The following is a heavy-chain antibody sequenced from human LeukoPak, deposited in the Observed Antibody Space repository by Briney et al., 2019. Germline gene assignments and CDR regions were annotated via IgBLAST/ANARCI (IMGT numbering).Heavy chain of an antibody. Sequence: SETLSLTCTVSGGSIYSSSYYWGWIRQSPGKGLEFIGSTSDGGTTFYNPSLKSRVTIKIDTSKSQFSLTLTSVTAADTAVYYCARDHRSLFDFWGQGRLVTVSS. CDR2: TSDGGTT. D-gene: IGHD1-26*01. V-gene: IGHV4-39*07. CDR1: GGSIYSSSYY. CDR3: ARDHRSLFDF. J-gene: IGHJ4*02.